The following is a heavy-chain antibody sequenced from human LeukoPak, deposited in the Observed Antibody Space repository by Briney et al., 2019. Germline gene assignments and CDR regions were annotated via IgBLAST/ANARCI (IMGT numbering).Heavy chain of an antibody. Sequence: GGSLRLSCAASGFTFSSYWMSWVRQTPEKGLEWVANIKQDGSEKYYVDSVNGRFTNSRDNAKNSMFLQMNSLRAEDTAVYYCVRYGRSGWHFDHWGQGTRVTVSS. J-gene: IGHJ4*02. D-gene: IGHD6-19*01. CDR1: GFTFSSYW. CDR2: IKQDGSEK. V-gene: IGHV3-7*01. CDR3: VRYGRSGWHFDH.